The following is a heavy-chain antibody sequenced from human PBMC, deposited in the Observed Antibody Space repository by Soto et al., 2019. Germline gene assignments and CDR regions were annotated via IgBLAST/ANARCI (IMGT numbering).Heavy chain of an antibody. Sequence: QVQLVQSGAEVKKPGASVKVSCKASGYSFTDYYLHWVRQAPGQGLEYLGWINPKSGGTSYPQKFQGRVTMTRVTSINTAYMELSRLRSDDTALYFCARDVAGDDYFDSWGQGTLVTVSS. CDR3: ARDVAGDDYFDS. D-gene: IGHD6-19*01. CDR2: INPKSGGT. J-gene: IGHJ4*02. V-gene: IGHV1-2*02. CDR1: GYSFTDYY.